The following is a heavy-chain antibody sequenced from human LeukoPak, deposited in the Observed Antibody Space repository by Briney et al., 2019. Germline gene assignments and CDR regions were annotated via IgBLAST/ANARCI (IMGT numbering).Heavy chain of an antibody. CDR2: IKQDGSEK. V-gene: IGHV3-7*01. D-gene: IGHD5-18*01. J-gene: IGHJ3*02. Sequence: XWXXXAPXXXLEWVSNIKQDGSEKYYVASVKGRFTISRDNAKNSLYLQMNSLRAEDTAVYYCARASGYSYGSDAFDIWGQGTMVTVSS. CDR3: ARASGYSYGSDAFDI.